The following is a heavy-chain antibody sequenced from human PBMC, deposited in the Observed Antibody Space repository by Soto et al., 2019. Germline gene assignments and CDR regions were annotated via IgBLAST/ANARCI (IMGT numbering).Heavy chain of an antibody. CDR2: INHSGST. V-gene: IGHV4-34*01. CDR1: GGSFSGYY. J-gene: IGHJ4*02. Sequence: SETLSLTCGVYGGSFSGYYWSWIRQPPGKGLEWIGEINHSGSTSYNPSLNSRVTTSVDTSKNQFSLRLSSVTAADTAIYYCARRYCSDSYCSYFDYWGRGTLVT. CDR3: ARRYCSDSYCSYFDY. D-gene: IGHD2-15*01.